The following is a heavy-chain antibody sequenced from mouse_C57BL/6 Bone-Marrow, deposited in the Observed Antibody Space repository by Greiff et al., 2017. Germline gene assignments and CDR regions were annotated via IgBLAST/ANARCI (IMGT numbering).Heavy chain of an antibody. D-gene: IGHD1-1*01. CDR1: GYTFTSYW. CDR3: ARSGVYYDGSRWYFDV. J-gene: IGHJ1*03. Sequence: QVQLQQPGAELVRPGSSVKLSCKASGYTFTSYWMDWVKQRPGQGLEWIGNIYPSDSETHYNQKFKDKATLTVDKSSSTAYMQLSSLTSEDSAVYYCARSGVYYDGSRWYFDVWGTGTRV. CDR2: IYPSDSET. V-gene: IGHV1-61*01.